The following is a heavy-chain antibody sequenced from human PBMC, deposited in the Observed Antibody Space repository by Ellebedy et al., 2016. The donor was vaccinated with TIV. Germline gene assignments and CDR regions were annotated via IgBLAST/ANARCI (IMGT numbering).Heavy chain of an antibody. CDR1: GGSTSSSNW. CDR2: IYHIGIT. Sequence: MPSETLSLTCAVSGGSTSSSNWWSWVRQPPGKGLEWIGEIYHIGITNYNPSLKSRVTISVDKSKNHFSLKLSSVTAADTAVYYCARVSRVFGTYYYDSSGPGEVDYWGQGTLVTVSS. J-gene: IGHJ4*02. D-gene: IGHD3-22*01. CDR3: ARVSRVFGTYYYDSSGPGEVDY. V-gene: IGHV4-4*02.